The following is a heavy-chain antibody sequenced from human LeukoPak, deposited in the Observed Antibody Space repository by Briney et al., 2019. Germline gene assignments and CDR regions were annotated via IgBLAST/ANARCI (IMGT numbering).Heavy chain of an antibody. J-gene: IGHJ5*02. CDR2: ISYDGSNE. Sequence: GRSLRLSCAASGFTFSSYVMHWVRQAPGKGLEWVAIISYDGSNEYYADSVKGRFTISRDNSKNTLYLQMNSLRAADTAVYYCARVELGVISANWFDPWGQGTLVTVSS. D-gene: IGHD3-22*01. CDR1: GFTFSSYV. V-gene: IGHV3-30*04. CDR3: ARVELGVISANWFDP.